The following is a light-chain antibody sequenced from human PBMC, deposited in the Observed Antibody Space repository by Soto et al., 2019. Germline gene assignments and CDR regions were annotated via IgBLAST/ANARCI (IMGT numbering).Light chain of an antibody. J-gene: IGLJ1*01. CDR3: CSYAGDSYV. CDR1: SSDVGNYNL. CDR2: DVS. Sequence: QSALTQPASVSGSPGQSITISCNGTSSDVGNYNLVSWYQQHPGKAPKLMIYDVSKRPSGVSNRFSGSKSGNTASLTISGLQADDEADYYCCSYAGDSYVFGTGTKVTVL. V-gene: IGLV2-23*02.